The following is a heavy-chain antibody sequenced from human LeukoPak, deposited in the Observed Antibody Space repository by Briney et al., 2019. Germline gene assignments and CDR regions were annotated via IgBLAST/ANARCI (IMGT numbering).Heavy chain of an antibody. V-gene: IGHV4-59*01. CDR2: IYFSGST. D-gene: IGHD2-15*01. CDR3: ARWYQYNWFDP. Sequence: PSETLSLTCTVSGGSISSYYWSWIRQPPGKGLGWIGYIYFSGSTNYNPSLKSRVTISVDTSNNQSSLKLSSVTATDTAVYYCARWYQYNWFDPWGQGTLVTVSS. CDR1: GGSISSYY. J-gene: IGHJ5*02.